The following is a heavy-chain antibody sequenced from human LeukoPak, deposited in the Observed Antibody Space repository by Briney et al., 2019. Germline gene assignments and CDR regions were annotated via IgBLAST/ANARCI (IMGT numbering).Heavy chain of an antibody. J-gene: IGHJ4*02. CDR2: IYSSGSI. V-gene: IGHV3-66*01. Sequence: PGGSLRLSCVASGFTVSSTCMSWVRQAPGKGLEWVSTIYSSGSIYYADFVKGRFTISRENFKNTLYLQMNSLRAEDTAVYYCARGASDTATTGVDYWGQGTLVTVSS. D-gene: IGHD5-18*01. CDR1: GFTVSSTC. CDR3: ARGASDTATTGVDY.